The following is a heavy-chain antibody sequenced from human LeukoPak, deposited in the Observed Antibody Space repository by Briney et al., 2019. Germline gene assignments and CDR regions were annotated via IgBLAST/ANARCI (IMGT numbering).Heavy chain of an antibody. CDR2: ISAYNGNP. D-gene: IGHD3-3*01. Sequence: ASVKVSCKASGYTFTSYGISWVRQAPGQGLEWMGWISAYNGNPNYAQKLQGRVIMTTDTSTSTAYMELRSLRSDDTAVYYCARVSITIFGVVTLFDYWGQGTLVTVSS. CDR3: ARVSITIFGVVTLFDY. V-gene: IGHV1-18*01. J-gene: IGHJ4*02. CDR1: GYTFTSYG.